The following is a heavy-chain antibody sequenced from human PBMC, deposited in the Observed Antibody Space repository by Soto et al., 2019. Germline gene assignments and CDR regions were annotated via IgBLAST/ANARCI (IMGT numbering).Heavy chain of an antibody. CDR2: FDPEDGET. Sequence: GASVKVSCKVSGYTLTELSMHWVRQAPGKGLEWMGGFDPEDGETIYAQKFQGRVTMTEDTSTDTAYMELSSLRSEDTAVYYCATPGRGYGSGSYYGGILDIWGQGTMVTVSS. CDR3: ATPGRGYGSGSYYGGILDI. J-gene: IGHJ3*02. V-gene: IGHV1-24*01. D-gene: IGHD3-10*01. CDR1: GYTLTELS.